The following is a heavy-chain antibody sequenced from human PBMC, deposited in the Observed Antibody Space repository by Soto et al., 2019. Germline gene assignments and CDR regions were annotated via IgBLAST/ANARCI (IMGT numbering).Heavy chain of an antibody. V-gene: IGHV1-69*13. J-gene: IGHJ6*02. CDR1: GGTFSSYA. Sequence: ASVKVSCKASGGTFSSYAISWVRQAPGQGLEWMGGIIPIFGTANYAQKFQGRVTITADESTSTAYMELSSLRSEDTAVYYCARSDIAVASYYYYGMDVWGQGTTVTVSS. D-gene: IGHD6-19*01. CDR3: ARSDIAVASYYYYGMDV. CDR2: IIPIFGTA.